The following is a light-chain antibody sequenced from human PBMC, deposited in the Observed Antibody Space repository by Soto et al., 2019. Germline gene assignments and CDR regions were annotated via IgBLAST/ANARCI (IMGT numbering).Light chain of an antibody. CDR2: GAS. J-gene: IGKJ2*01. Sequence: EIVMTQSPATLSVSPGARATLSCRASQSISNNLAWYQQKPGQAPRLLIYGASTRATGLPARFSGSGSGTEFTLTISSLQSEDFAVYYCQHYNNWPPYAFGQGTKLEIK. CDR1: QSISNN. CDR3: QHYNNWPPYA. V-gene: IGKV3-15*01.